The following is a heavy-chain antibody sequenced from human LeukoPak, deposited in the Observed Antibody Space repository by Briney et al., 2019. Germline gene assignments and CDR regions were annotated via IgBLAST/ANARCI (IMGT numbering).Heavy chain of an antibody. J-gene: IGHJ4*02. CDR3: ARDWYCSGGSCIDLFDY. V-gene: IGHV1-18*01. D-gene: IGHD2-15*01. Sequence: ASVKVSCKASGYTFTSYGISWVRQAPGQGLEWMGWISAYNGNTNYALKLQGRVTMTTDTSTSTAYMELRSLRSDDTAVYYCARDWYCSGGSCIDLFDYWGQGILVTVSS. CDR2: ISAYNGNT. CDR1: GYTFTSYG.